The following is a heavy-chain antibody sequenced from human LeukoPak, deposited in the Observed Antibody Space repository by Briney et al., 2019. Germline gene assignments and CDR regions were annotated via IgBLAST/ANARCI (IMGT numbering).Heavy chain of an antibody. V-gene: IGHV4-59*01. CDR3: ARQDEVVVITVGKYAFDI. D-gene: IGHD3-22*01. CDR2: IYYSGST. J-gene: IGHJ3*02. Sequence: SETLSLTCTVSGGSISSYYWSWIRQPPGKGLEWIGYIYYSGSTNYNPSLKSRVTISVDTSKNQFTLKLSSVTAADTAVYYCARQDEVVVITVGKYAFDIWGQGTMVTVSS. CDR1: GGSISSYY.